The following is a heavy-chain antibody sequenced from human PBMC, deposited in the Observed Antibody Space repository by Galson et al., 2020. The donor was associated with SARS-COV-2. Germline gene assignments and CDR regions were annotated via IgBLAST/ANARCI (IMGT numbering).Heavy chain of an antibody. CDR1: DGSVNSGSFY. J-gene: IGHJ4*02. CDR3: ARPHSTGWYDFDY. Sequence: SETLSLTCTVSDGSVNSGSFYWSWIRQPPGKGLEWIGYIYSGTTKYNPSLKSRVTISVDTSKNQYSLKLSSVTAADTAVYYCARPHSTGWYDFDYWGQGTLVTVSS. V-gene: IGHV4-61*01. D-gene: IGHD6-19*01. CDR2: IYSGTT.